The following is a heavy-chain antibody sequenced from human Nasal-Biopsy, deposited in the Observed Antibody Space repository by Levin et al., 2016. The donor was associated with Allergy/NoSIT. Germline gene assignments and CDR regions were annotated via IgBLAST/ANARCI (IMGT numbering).Heavy chain of an antibody. J-gene: IGHJ4*02. CDR1: EYTLTELY. CDR3: AVKRTISGLVDDF. Sequence: ASVKVSCKVSEYTLTELYIQWVRQAPGKGLEWMAGFDPENGDRTYAQKFQGRATMTVDTSTDTAYMELSSLRSEDTAVYYCAVKRTISGLVDDFWGQGTLVTVSS. CDR2: FDPENGDR. D-gene: IGHD5-12*01. V-gene: IGHV1-24*01.